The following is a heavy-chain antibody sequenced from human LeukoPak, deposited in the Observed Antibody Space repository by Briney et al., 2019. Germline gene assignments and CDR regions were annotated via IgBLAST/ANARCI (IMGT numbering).Heavy chain of an antibody. CDR1: GGSISSYY. Sequence: SETLSLTCTVSGGSISSYYWSWLRQPPGKGLEGIGYIYYSGSTNYNPSLKSRVTISVDTSKNQFSLKLSSVTAADTAVYYCARVFDFWSGYYQGYYFDYWGQGTLVTVSS. CDR3: ARVFDFWSGYYQGYYFDY. CDR2: IYYSGST. J-gene: IGHJ4*02. D-gene: IGHD3-3*01. V-gene: IGHV4-59*01.